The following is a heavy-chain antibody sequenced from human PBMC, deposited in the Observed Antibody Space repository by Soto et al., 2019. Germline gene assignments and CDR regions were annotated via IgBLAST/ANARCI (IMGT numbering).Heavy chain of an antibody. D-gene: IGHD3-10*01. CDR1: GGSISSGGYY. V-gene: IGHV4-31*03. CDR3: ARDYGSGANIYYYYGMDV. CDR2: IYYSGST. J-gene: IGHJ6*02. Sequence: PSETLSLTCTVSGGSISSGGYYWSWIRQHPGKGLEWIGYIYYSGSTYYNPSLKSRVTISVDTSKNQFSLKLSSVTAADTAVYYCARDYGSGANIYYYYGMDVWGQGTTVTVS.